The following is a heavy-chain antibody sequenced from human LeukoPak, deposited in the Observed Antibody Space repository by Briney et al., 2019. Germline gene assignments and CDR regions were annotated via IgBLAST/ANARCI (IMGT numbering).Heavy chain of an antibody. V-gene: IGHV4-30-2*01. CDR2: IYHSGST. Sequence: PSETLSLTCTVSGGSISSGGYYWSWIRQPPGKGLEWIGYIYHSGSTYYNPSLKSRVTISVDTSKNQFSLKLSSVTAADTAVYYCARGGGYYGSGSYRNWGQGTLVTVFS. CDR3: ARGGGYYGSGSYRN. CDR1: GGSISSGGYY. J-gene: IGHJ4*02. D-gene: IGHD3-10*01.